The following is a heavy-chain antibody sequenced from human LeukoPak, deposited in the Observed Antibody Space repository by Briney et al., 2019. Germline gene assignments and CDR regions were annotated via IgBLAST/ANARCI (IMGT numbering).Heavy chain of an antibody. CDR2: INHSGST. D-gene: IGHD4-23*01. CDR1: GGSFSGYY. CDR3: ARGIRYGGNCDY. J-gene: IGHJ4*02. V-gene: IGHV4-34*01. Sequence: SETLSLTCAVYGGSFSGYYWSWIRQPPGKGLEWIGEINHSGSTNYNPSLKSRVTISVGTSKNQFSLKLSSVTAADTAVYYCARGIRYGGNCDYWGQGTLVTVSS.